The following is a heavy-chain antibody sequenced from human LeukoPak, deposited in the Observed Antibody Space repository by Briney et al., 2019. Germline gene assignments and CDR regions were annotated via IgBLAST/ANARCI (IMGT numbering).Heavy chain of an antibody. J-gene: IGHJ4*02. V-gene: IGHV4-4*02. D-gene: IGHD1-14*01. Sequence: SETLSLTCAVSGGSISSSNWWRWVRQPPGKGLEWIGEIYHSGSTNYNPSLKSRVTISVDKSKNQFSLKLSSVTAADTAVYYCARDPNRSGGVYDYWGQGTLVTVSS. CDR1: GGSISSSNW. CDR2: IYHSGST. CDR3: ARDPNRSGGVYDY.